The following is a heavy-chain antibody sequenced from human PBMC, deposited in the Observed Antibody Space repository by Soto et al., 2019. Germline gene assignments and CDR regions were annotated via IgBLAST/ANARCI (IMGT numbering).Heavy chain of an antibody. J-gene: IGHJ2*01. Sequence: SETLSLTCAVSGGSFSGDSWTWIRQSPGQGLEWIGDINHSGRVNYSPSLKSRVTISLATSKNQYYLTLSAVTAADTAMYYCSTEADYASGYYVFDLWGQGTLVTVSS. CDR3: STEADYASGYYVFDL. CDR1: GGSFSGDS. D-gene: IGHD3-3*01. CDR2: INHSGRV. V-gene: IGHV4-34*01.